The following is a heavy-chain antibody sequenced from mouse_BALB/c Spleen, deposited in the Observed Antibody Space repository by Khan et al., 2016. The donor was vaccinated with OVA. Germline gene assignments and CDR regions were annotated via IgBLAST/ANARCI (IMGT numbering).Heavy chain of an antibody. D-gene: IGHD2-1*01. J-gene: IGHJ3*01. CDR2: INPSTGYT. V-gene: IGHV1-7*01. CDR1: GYTFTTYW. CDR3: ERRGLYGIFVY. Sequence: VQLQESGAELVKPGASVRMSCKASGYTFTTYWMHWVKQRPGQGLEWIGYINPSTGYTEYNQNFKDKATLTADKSSSPAYMQLSSLTSEDSEVYYCERRGLYGIFVYWGQGTMVTVSA.